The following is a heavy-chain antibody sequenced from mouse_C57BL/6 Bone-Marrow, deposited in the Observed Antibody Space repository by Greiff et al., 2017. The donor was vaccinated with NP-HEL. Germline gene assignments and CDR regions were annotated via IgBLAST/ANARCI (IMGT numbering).Heavy chain of an antibody. J-gene: IGHJ1*03. CDR3: CAGGYYYGSSYRYFDV. CDR1: GYSFTSYY. V-gene: IGHV1-66*01. CDR2: IYPGSGNT. Sequence: QVQLQQSGPELVKPGASVKISCKASGYSFTSYYIHWVKQRPGQGLEWIGWIYPGSGNTKYNEKFKGKATLTADTSSSTAYMQLSSLTSEDSAVYYCCAGGYYYGSSYRYFDVWGTGTTVTVSS. D-gene: IGHD1-1*01.